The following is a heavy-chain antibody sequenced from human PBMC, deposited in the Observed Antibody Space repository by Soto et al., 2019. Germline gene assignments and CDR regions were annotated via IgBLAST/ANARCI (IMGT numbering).Heavy chain of an antibody. Sequence: SETLSLTCTVSGGSISSYYWSWIRQPPGKGLEWIGYIYYSGSTNYNPSLKSRVTISVDTSKNQFSLKLSSVTAADTAAYCCARSTGTTNWFDHWGQGTLVTVSS. CDR3: ARSTGTTNWFDH. V-gene: IGHV4-59*01. D-gene: IGHD4-4*01. CDR2: IYYSGST. CDR1: GGSISSYY. J-gene: IGHJ5*02.